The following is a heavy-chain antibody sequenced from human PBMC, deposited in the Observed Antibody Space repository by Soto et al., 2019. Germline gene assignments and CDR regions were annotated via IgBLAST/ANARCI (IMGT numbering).Heavy chain of an antibody. Sequence: GGSLRLSCAASGFTFSSYAMSWVRQAPGKGLEWVSAISGSGGSTYYADSVKGRFTISRDNSKNTLYLQMNSLRAEDTAVYYCAKEGSGWPRYYYGMDVWGQGTTVTVSS. J-gene: IGHJ6*02. V-gene: IGHV3-23*01. CDR1: GFTFSSYA. CDR2: ISGSGGST. D-gene: IGHD6-19*01. CDR3: AKEGSGWPRYYYGMDV.